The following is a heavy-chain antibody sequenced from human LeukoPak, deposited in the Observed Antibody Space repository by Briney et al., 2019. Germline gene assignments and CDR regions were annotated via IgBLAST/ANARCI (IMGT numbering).Heavy chain of an antibody. CDR3: ARGVVTDDYYMDV. CDR2: LYTNDNT. J-gene: IGHJ6*03. D-gene: IGHD2-21*02. V-gene: IGHV4-61*02. Sequence: PSQTLSLTCSVSGGSITIGRYYWTWIRQPAGKGLEWIGRLYTNDNTNYDPSLESRVSISVDTSKSQFYLQLTSVTAADTAAYFCARGVVTDDYYMDVWGKGITVIVSS. CDR1: GGSITIGRYY.